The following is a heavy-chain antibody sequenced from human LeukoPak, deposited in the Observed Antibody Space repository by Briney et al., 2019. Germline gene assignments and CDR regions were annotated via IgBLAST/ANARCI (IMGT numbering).Heavy chain of an antibody. Sequence: PSETLSLTCAVSGVSISRGGYGWHWIREPRGKGVEWIAYIYHSGTTYYNPSLTTRATISVDTSKNQFSLKLSSVTAADTAVYYCAIEPIIDEPIDYCGQGTLVTVSS. J-gene: IGHJ4*02. CDR2: IYHSGTT. CDR1: GVSISRGGYG. CDR3: AIEPIIDEPIDY. D-gene: IGHD3-10*01. V-gene: IGHV4-30-4*07.